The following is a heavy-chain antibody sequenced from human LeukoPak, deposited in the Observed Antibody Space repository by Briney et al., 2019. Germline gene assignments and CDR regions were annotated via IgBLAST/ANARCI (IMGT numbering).Heavy chain of an antibody. V-gene: IGHV3-30*02. D-gene: IGHD4-17*01. Sequence: PAGGSLRLSCAASGFTFSSYGMHWVRQAPGKGLEWVAFIRYDGSNKYYVDSVKGRFTISRDNSKNTLYLQMNSLRPEDTAMYYCARVRGVYGDYEADYWGQGTLVTVSS. J-gene: IGHJ4*02. CDR1: GFTFSSYG. CDR3: ARVRGVYGDYEADY. CDR2: IRYDGSNK.